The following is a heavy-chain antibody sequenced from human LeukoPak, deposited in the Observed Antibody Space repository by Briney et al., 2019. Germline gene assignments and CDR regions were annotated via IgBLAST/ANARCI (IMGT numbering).Heavy chain of an antibody. CDR3: ARDKDYIWGSSPKFDH. V-gene: IGHV1-18*01. CDR2: ISAYNGNT. Sequence: GASVKVSCKASGYTFTSYGISWVRQAPGQGLEWMGWISAYNGNTNYAQKLQGGVTMTTDTSTSTAYMELRSLRSDDTAVYYCARDKDYIWGSSPKFDHWGQGTLVTVSS. J-gene: IGHJ4*02. CDR1: GYTFTSYG. D-gene: IGHD3-16*01.